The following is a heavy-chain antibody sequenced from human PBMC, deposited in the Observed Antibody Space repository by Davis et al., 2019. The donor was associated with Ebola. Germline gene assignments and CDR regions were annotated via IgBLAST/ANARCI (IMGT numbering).Heavy chain of an antibody. CDR1: AGSFATFY. Sequence: PSETLSLTCDLSAGSFATFYWSWVRQPPRKGPEWLGYISDSGNTFYNPSLKSRVTISMDTSKNQFFLKVTSVTAADTAVYYCARGVYGAYFDNWGQGTLATVSS. V-gene: IGHV4-59*01. J-gene: IGHJ4*02. CDR2: ISDSGNT. CDR3: ARGVYGAYFDN. D-gene: IGHD4-17*01.